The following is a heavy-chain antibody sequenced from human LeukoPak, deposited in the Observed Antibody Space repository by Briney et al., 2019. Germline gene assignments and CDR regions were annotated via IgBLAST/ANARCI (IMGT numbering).Heavy chain of an antibody. D-gene: IGHD5-24*01. Sequence: PGGSLRLSCAASGFTFSSYAMSWVRQAPGKGLEWDSAISGSGGSTYYADSVKGRFTISRDNSKNTLYLQMNSLRAEDTAVYYCAKARAFRWPSFYCFDYWGQGTLVTVSS. CDR1: GFTFSSYA. CDR3: AKARAFRWPSFYCFDY. CDR2: ISGSGGST. J-gene: IGHJ4*02. V-gene: IGHV3-23*01.